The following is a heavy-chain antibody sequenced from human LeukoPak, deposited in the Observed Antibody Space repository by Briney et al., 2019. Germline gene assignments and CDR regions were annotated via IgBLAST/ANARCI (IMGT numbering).Heavy chain of an antibody. J-gene: IGHJ4*02. CDR2: IYTSGST. D-gene: IGHD6-19*01. V-gene: IGHV4-61*02. CDR3: ARGTAVAHDY. CDR1: GVSISSGSYS. Sequence: SQTLSLTCTVSGVSISSGSYSWSWIRQPAGKGLEWIGRIYTSGSTNYNPSLKSRVTISVDTSKNQFSLKLNSVTAADTAVYYCARGTAVAHDYWGQGTLVTVSS.